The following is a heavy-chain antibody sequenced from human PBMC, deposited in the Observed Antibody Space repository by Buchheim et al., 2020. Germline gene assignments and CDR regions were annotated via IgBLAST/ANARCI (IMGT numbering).Heavy chain of an antibody. CDR3: ARDLHYDFWSGYSRAWFDP. CDR1: GYTFTSYY. CDR2: INPSGGST. D-gene: IGHD3-3*01. Sequence: QVQLVQSGAEVKKPGASVKVSCKASGYTFTSYYMHWVRQAPGQGLEWMGIINPSGGSTSYAQKFQGRVTMPRDTSSSTVHMELSSLRSEDTAVYYCARDLHYDFWSGYSRAWFDPWGQGTL. J-gene: IGHJ5*02. V-gene: IGHV1-46*03.